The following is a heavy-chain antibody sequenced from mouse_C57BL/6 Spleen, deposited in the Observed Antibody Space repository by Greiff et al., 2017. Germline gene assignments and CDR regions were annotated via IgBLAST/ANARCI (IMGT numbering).Heavy chain of an antibody. CDR2: INPGSGGT. CDR1: GYAFTNYL. CDR3: ARDHMRGYFDY. V-gene: IGHV1-54*01. J-gene: IGHJ2*01. D-gene: IGHD2-3*01. Sequence: VQVVESGAELVRPGTSVKVSCKASGYAFTNYLIEWVKQRPGQGLEWIGVINPGSGGTNYNEKFKGKATLTADKSSSTAYMQLSSLTSEDSAVYFCARDHMRGYFDYWGQGTTLTVSS.